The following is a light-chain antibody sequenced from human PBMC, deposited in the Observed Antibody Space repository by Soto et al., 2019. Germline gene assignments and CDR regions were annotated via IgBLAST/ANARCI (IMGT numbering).Light chain of an antibody. CDR2: TAS. V-gene: IGKV1-12*01. CDR3: QQANSFPPWT. Sequence: DIQMTQSPSSVSASVGDSVTITCRASQDISNWLAWYQQKPGKAPKLLIYTASSLQSGVPSRFSGSGSATAFTLTISGLLPEDFPPYYCQQANSFPPWTFGQGTKVEIK. CDR1: QDISNW. J-gene: IGKJ1*01.